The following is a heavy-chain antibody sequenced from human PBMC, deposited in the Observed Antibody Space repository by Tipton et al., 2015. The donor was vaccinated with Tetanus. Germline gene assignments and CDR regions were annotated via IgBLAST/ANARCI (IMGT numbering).Heavy chain of an antibody. D-gene: IGHD2-15*01. CDR2: MNPNTGLA. V-gene: IGHV1-18*01. J-gene: IGHJ4*02. Sequence: QLVQSGAEVKKPGASVKVSCKASGYTFTTYGISWVRQAPGQGLEWMGYMNPNTGLARVAQKFQGRVTLTADESTGTAYMEMSSLRSEDTAVYYCVRPARYCSGGSCFLALDFWGQGTLVTVSS. CDR1: GYTFTTYG. CDR3: VRPARYCSGGSCFLALDF.